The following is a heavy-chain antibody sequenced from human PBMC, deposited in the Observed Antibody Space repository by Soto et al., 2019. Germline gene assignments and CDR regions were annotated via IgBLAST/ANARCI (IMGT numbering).Heavy chain of an antibody. Sequence: EVQLLESGGGLVQPGGSLRLSCAASGFTFSSYAMSWVRQAPGKGLEWVSAISGSGGSTYYADSVKGRFTISRDNAKNTLYLPMNSQSAEDTAVYYCAKDRAYGNYGYYFDDWGQGTLVTV. J-gene: IGHJ4*02. CDR2: ISGSGGST. D-gene: IGHD4-17*01. CDR3: AKDRAYGNYGYYFDD. V-gene: IGHV3-23*01. CDR1: GFTFSSYA.